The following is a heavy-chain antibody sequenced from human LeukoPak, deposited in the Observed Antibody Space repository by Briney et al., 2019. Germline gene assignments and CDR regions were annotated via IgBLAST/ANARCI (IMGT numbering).Heavy chain of an antibody. V-gene: IGHV3-23*01. CDR3: ATYRQVLLPFES. J-gene: IGHJ4*02. Sequence: GGSLRLSCAASGITFSSYGMSWVRQAPGKGLEWVSSISSTGGTTYYADSVKGRFTISRDNSKNTLYLQMNSLRAEDTAIYYCATYRQVLLPFESWGQGTLVTVSS. CDR2: ISSTGGTT. D-gene: IGHD5-18*01. CDR1: GITFSSYG.